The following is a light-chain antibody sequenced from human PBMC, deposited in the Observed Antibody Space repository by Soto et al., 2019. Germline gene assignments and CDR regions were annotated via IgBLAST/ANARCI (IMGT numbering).Light chain of an antibody. CDR1: QSVTSS. V-gene: IGKV3-11*01. J-gene: IGKJ5*01. Sequence: EIVLPQSPATLSLSPGDRATLSCRASQSVTSSLAWFQQKPGQAPRLLIYDASNRATGIPARFSGSGSGTDFTLTISSLEPEDFAVYYCQQRADWPITFGQGTRLEIK. CDR2: DAS. CDR3: QQRADWPIT.